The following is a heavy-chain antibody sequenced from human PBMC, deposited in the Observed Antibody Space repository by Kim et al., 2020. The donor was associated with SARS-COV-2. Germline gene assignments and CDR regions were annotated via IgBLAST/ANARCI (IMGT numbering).Heavy chain of an antibody. Sequence: TYYNPALKSRVTISVDTSKNQFSLKLGSVTAADTAVYYCASRFWSGYFDYWGQGTLVTVSS. V-gene: IGHV4-39*01. J-gene: IGHJ4*02. CDR2: T. CDR3: ASRFWSGYFDY. D-gene: IGHD3-3*01.